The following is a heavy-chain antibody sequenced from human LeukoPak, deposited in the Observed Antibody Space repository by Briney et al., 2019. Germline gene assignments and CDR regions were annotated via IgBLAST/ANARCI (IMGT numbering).Heavy chain of an antibody. CDR3: AKSSGWYFDH. D-gene: IGHD6-19*01. Sequence: PSETPSLTCTVSDGSISDYYWSWIRQPPGKGLEWIGYISNSGSTNYNPSLKSRVTISVDTSKNQFSLKLSSVTAADTAVYYCAKSSGWYFDHWGQGTLVTVSP. CDR2: ISNSGST. V-gene: IGHV4-59*08. J-gene: IGHJ4*02. CDR1: DGSISDYY.